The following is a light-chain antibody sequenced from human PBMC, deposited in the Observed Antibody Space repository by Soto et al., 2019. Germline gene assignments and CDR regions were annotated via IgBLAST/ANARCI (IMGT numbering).Light chain of an antibody. CDR3: GSYTGTIYV. J-gene: IGLJ1*01. CDR1: SGDVGVYKF. Sequence: QSALTRPASVSGSPGQSITISCTGTSGDVGVYKFVSWYQQHPGKAPKLIIYEVSNRPSGVSSRFSGSMSGNTASLTISGLQAEDEADYYCGSYTGTIYVFGTGTKLTVL. V-gene: IGLV2-14*01. CDR2: EVS.